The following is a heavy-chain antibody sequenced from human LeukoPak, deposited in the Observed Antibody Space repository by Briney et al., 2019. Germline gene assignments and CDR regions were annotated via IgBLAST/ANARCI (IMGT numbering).Heavy chain of an antibody. V-gene: IGHV4-4*07. CDR3: ARDSVGAIFDY. Sequence: PSETLSLTCTVSGGSISSYYWNWIRQLAGKGLEWIGRIYSFGSTYYNPSLRSRVTMSVDASKNQFSLSLTSVTAADTAVYYCARDSVGAIFDYWAQGTLVTVSS. D-gene: IGHD1-26*01. J-gene: IGHJ4*02. CDR2: IYSFGST. CDR1: GGSISSYY.